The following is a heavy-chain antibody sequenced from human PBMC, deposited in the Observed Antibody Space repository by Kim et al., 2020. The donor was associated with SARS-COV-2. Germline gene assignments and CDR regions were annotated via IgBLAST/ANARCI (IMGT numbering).Heavy chain of an antibody. V-gene: IGHV3-33*05. J-gene: IGHJ4*01. CDR3: ARGPVFFADYGDYASFD. Sequence: GGSLRLSCAASGFTFSSYGMHWVRQAPGKGLEGVAVISYDGSNKYYADSVKGRFTISRDNSKNTLYLQMNSLRAEDTAVYYCARGPVFFADYGDYASFD. CDR1: GFTFSSYG. CDR2: ISYDGSNK. D-gene: IGHD4-17*01.